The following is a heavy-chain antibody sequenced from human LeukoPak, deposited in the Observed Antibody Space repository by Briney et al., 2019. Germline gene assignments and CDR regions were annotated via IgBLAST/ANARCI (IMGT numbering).Heavy chain of an antibody. Sequence: PGGSLRLSCAASGFTFSSYAMSWVRQGPGKGSEWVSAISGSGGSTYYADSVKGRFTISRDNSKNTLYLQMNSLRAEDTAVYYCAKGSWFGELLRFDYWGQGTLVTVSS. CDR1: GFTFSSYA. CDR3: AKGSWFGELLRFDY. V-gene: IGHV3-23*01. J-gene: IGHJ4*02. D-gene: IGHD3-10*01. CDR2: ISGSGGST.